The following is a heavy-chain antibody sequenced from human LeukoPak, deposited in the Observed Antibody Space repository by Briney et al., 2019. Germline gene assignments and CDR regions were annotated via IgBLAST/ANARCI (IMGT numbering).Heavy chain of an antibody. CDR1: GYTFTGYY. CDR2: INPNSGGT. J-gene: IGHJ5*02. CDR3: AREPLYDFWSGYSFGPASPFDP. Sequence: ASVKVSCKASGYTFTGYYMHWVRQAPGQGLEWMGWINPNSGGTNYAQKFQGRVTMTRDTSISTAYMELSRLRSDDTAVYYCAREPLYDFWSGYSFGPASPFDPWSQGTLVTVSS. V-gene: IGHV1-2*02. D-gene: IGHD3-3*01.